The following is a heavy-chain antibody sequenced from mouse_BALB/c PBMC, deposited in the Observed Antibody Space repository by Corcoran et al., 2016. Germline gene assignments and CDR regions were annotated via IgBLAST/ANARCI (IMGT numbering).Heavy chain of an antibody. CDR1: GFNIKDTY. Sequence: EVRLQQSGAELVKPGASVKLSCTASGFNIKDTYMHWVKQRPEQGLEWIGRIEPANGNTKYDPKFQGKATITADTSSNTAYLQLSSLTSEDTAVYYCARWDWYFDVWGAGTTVTVSS. CDR2: IEPANGNT. V-gene: IGHV14-3*02. CDR3: ARWDWYFDV. J-gene: IGHJ1*01.